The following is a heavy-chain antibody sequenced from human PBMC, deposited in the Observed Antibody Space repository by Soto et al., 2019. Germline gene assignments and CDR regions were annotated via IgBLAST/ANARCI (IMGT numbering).Heavy chain of an antibody. V-gene: IGHV4-30-4*08. CDR2: IYYSGST. CDR3: ARAYYYGSGSYRYYYYGMDV. CDR1: GGSISSGGYY. D-gene: IGHD3-10*01. J-gene: IGHJ6*02. Sequence: SETLSLTCTVSGGSISSGGYYWSLIRQHPGKGLEWIGYIYYSGSTYYNPSLKSRVTISVDTSKNQFSLKLSSVTAADTAVYYCARAYYYGSGSYRYYYYGMDVWGQGTTVTVSS.